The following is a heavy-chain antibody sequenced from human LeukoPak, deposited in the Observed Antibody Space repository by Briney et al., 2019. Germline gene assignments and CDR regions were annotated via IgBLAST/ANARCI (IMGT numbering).Heavy chain of an antibody. CDR3: ARLFIAAAGRYFDY. CDR1: GGSISSGSYY. J-gene: IGHJ4*02. D-gene: IGHD6-13*01. CDR2: IYTSGST. Sequence: PSETLSLTCTVAGGSISSGSYYWSWIRQPAGKGLEWIGRIYTSGSTNYNPSLKSRVTISVDTSKNQFSLKLSSVTAADTAVYYCARLFIAAAGRYFDYWGQGTLVTVSS. V-gene: IGHV4-61*02.